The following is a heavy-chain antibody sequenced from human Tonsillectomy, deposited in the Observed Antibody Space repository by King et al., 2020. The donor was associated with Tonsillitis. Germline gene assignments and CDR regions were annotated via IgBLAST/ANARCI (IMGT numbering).Heavy chain of an antibody. CDR2: IDYGGSA. V-gene: IGHV4-39*01. Sequence: QLQESGPGLVKPSETLSLTCIVSGGSISNSSYYWGWIRQPPGKGLEWIGSIDYGGSAYYNPSLKSRVSMPVDTSKNQFSLKLTSVTAADTAVYYCARHDVSIHLWSTTADYWGQGTLVTVSS. CDR1: GGSISNSSYY. CDR3: ARHDVSIHLWSTTADY. D-gene: IGHD5-18*01. J-gene: IGHJ4*02.